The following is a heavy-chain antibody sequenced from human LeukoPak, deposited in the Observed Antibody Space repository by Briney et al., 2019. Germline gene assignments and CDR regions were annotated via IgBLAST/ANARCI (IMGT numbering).Heavy chain of an antibody. CDR1: GGSFSSNSYF. CDR2: MYPSGST. V-gene: IGHV4-61*02. CDR3: ARGVKSGGYYDY. Sequence: SETPSLTCTVSGGSFSSNSYFWTWIRQPAGKGLEWIGRMYPSGSTNYHTSLKSRVTILEDMSKNQFSLRLNSVTAADTAVYYCARGVKSGGYYDYWGQGTLVTVSS. J-gene: IGHJ4*02. D-gene: IGHD2-15*01.